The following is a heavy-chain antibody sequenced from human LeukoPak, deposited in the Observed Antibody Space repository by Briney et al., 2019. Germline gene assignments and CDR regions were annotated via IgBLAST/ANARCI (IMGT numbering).Heavy chain of an antibody. V-gene: IGHV1-24*01. Sequence: ASVKVSCKVSGYTLTEISMHWVRQAPGKGLEWMAGIDPEDGAPIYAQKFQGSVTMTEDTSTNPAQMELSSLRSEDTPVYFCASLRPEAVADYYFAYWGPGTLVTVSS. D-gene: IGHD6-19*01. CDR2: IDPEDGAP. J-gene: IGHJ4*02. CDR3: ASLRPEAVADYYFAY. CDR1: GYTLTEIS.